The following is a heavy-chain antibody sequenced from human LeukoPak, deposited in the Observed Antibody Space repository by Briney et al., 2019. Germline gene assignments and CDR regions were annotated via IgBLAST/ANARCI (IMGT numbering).Heavy chain of an antibody. CDR3: ARVHGGSSWNDY. Sequence: TGGSLRLSCAASGFTFSSYSMNWVRQAPGKGRQSVSSISSSSTYIYYADSVKGRLTNSRDNAKNTQHQQMNSPTTKDTAVYYCARVHGGSSWNDYWGQGTLVTVSS. CDR1: GFTFSSYS. D-gene: IGHD6-13*01. J-gene: IGHJ4*02. V-gene: IGHV3-21*01. CDR2: ISSSSTYI.